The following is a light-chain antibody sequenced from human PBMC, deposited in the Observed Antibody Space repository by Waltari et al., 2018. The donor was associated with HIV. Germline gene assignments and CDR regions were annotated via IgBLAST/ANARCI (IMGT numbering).Light chain of an antibody. Sequence: DIRLTQSPSFLSASIGDRIPLPCRASQDLNTFLAWYQQKPGRAPKLLVYAASTLQSGVSSRFSGSGSGTDFTLTINSLQPEDCATYYCQQLNSYPVTFGGGTKVEI. V-gene: IGKV1-9*01. J-gene: IGKJ4*01. CDR1: QDLNTF. CDR3: QQLNSYPVT. CDR2: AAS.